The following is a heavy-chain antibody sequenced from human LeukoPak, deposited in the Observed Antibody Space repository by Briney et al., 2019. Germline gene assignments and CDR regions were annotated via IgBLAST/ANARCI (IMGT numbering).Heavy chain of an antibody. CDR1: GGSISSGGYY. CDR3: AREVIAYDYNWFDP. J-gene: IGHJ5*02. D-gene: IGHD2/OR15-2a*01. V-gene: IGHV4-31*03. CDR2: IYYSGST. Sequence: SGTLSLTCTVSGGSISSGGYYWSWIRQHPGKGLEWIGYIYYSGSTYYNPSLKSRVTISVDTSKNQFSLKLSSVTAADTAVYYCAREVIAYDYNWFDPWGQGTLVTVSS.